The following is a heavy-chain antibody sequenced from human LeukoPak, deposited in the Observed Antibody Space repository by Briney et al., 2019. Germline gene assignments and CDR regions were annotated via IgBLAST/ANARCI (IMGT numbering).Heavy chain of an antibody. J-gene: IGHJ6*03. D-gene: IGHD2-15*01. V-gene: IGHV3-53*01. CDR3: ATGYCSGGSCPYYYYMDV. Sequence: GGSPRLSCAASGLTVSSNYMSWVRQAPGKGLEWVSVIYSGGSTYYADSVKGRFTISRDNSKNTLYLQMNCLRAEDTAVYYCATGYCSGGSCPYYYYMDVWGKGTTVTVSS. CDR1: GLTVSSNY. CDR2: IYSGGST.